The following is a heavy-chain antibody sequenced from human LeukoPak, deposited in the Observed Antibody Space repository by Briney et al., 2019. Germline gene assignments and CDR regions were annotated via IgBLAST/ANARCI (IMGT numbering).Heavy chain of an antibody. CDR2: IYTSGST. D-gene: IGHD2-2*01. Sequence: KPSETLSLTCTVSGGSISSYYWSWIRQPAGKGLEWIGRIYTSGSTNYNPSLKSRVTMSVDTSKNQFSLKLSSVTAADTAVYYCARGTHVVVPAAISYWGQGTLVTVSS. CDR1: GGSISSYY. CDR3: ARGTHVVVPAAISY. J-gene: IGHJ4*02. V-gene: IGHV4-4*07.